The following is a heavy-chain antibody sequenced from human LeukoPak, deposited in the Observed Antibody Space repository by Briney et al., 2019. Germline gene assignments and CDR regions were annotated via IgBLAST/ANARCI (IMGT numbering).Heavy chain of an antibody. V-gene: IGHV3-11*04. J-gene: IGHJ4*02. CDR3: AREGVVGATANHYDY. Sequence: GGSLRLSCAASGFTFSVYYMSWLRQAPGKGLEWVSYISSSCSTIYYADSVKGRFTISRDNAKNSLYLQMNSLRAEDTGVYYCAREGVVGATANHYDYWGQGSLVTVSS. CDR1: GFTFSVYY. D-gene: IGHD1-26*01. CDR2: ISSSCSTI.